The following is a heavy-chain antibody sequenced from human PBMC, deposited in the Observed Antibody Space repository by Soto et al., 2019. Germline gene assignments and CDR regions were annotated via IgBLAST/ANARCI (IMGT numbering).Heavy chain of an antibody. CDR3: VTTYSGTPARPYLDL. CDR1: GGSIRDYF. V-gene: IGHV4-59*01. D-gene: IGHD1-26*01. J-gene: IGHJ4*02. Sequence: SETLSLTCTVSGGSIRDYFWTWIRQPPGKGLEWIGYIYYSGRTNYNPSLKSRVSISVDTSKNHFSLQLRSVTAADTAMYYCVTTYSGTPARPYLDLWGQGTPVTVSS. CDR2: IYYSGRT.